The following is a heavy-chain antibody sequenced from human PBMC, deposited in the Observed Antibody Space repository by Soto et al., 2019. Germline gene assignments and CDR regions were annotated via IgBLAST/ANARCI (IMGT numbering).Heavy chain of an antibody. CDR1: GYTFTSSG. Sequence: QVQLVRSGAEVKKPGASVKVSCKASGYTFTSSGSGGVGKAPGQGREGMGWISAYNGNTNYAQKLQGRVTMTTVTYTSTDYMELRRLRSDDTAVYYCARDGELGYWNNGLCSFDYWGQGTLVTVSS. J-gene: IGHJ4*02. V-gene: IGHV1-18*01. CDR3: ARDGELGYWNNGLCSFDY. CDR2: ISAYNGNT. D-gene: IGHD2-8*01.